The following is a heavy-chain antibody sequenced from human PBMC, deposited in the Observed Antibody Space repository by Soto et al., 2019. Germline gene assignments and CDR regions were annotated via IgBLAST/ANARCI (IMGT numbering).Heavy chain of an antibody. CDR1: GFTFSSYG. J-gene: IGHJ3*02. Sequence: GGSLRLSCAASGFTFSSYGMHWVRQTPGKGLEWVALIWFDGSDKYYADSVKGRFTISRDNSKNTLYLQMNSLRADDTAVYYCARLYCSSNSCYSVGAFDIWGQGTMVTVSS. V-gene: IGHV3-33*01. D-gene: IGHD2-2*01. CDR2: IWFDGSDK. CDR3: ARLYCSSNSCYSVGAFDI.